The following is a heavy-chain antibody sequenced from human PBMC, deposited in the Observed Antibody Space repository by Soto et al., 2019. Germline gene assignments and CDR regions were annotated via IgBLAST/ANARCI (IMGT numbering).Heavy chain of an antibody. J-gene: IGHJ4*02. CDR2: INQDGSDK. CDR1: GFAFSTYW. CDR3: SRSLNS. Sequence: LRLSCAASGFAFSTYWMDWVRQTPGKGLEWVANINQDGSDKNYVYSVKCRFTIYRDNAKNSLYLQMSSLTAEDSALYYCSRSLNSWGQGTLVTVSS. V-gene: IGHV3-7*01.